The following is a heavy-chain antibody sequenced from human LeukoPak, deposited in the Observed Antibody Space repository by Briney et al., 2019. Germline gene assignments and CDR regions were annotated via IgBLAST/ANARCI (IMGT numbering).Heavy chain of an antibody. V-gene: IGHV1-69*01. D-gene: IGHD6-13*01. CDR2: IIPIFGTA. Sequence: ASVKVSCKASGGTFSSYAISWVRQAPGQGLEWMGGIIPIFGTANYAQKFQGRVTITADESTSTAYMELSSLRSEDTAVYYCASGIAAAGTWAAFDIWGQGTMVTVSS. CDR1: GGTFSSYA. J-gene: IGHJ3*02. CDR3: ASGIAAAGTWAAFDI.